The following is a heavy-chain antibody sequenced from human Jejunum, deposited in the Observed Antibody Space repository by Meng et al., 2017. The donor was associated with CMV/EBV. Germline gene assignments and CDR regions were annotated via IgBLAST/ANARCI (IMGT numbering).Heavy chain of an antibody. CDR1: GGSVSKYY. V-gene: IGHV4-59*02. D-gene: IGHD2-2*01. CDR2: IYNSGDI. J-gene: IGHJ5*01. CDR3: VRHGDCSSGSCYYHWLDP. Sequence: QVDRQESGPDLWRPSGTLSLTCSVSGGSVSKYYWGWIRQTPGGGLEWLGYIYNSGDIYYNPFLEGRVTISTDTSKNQFSLKLRYVTAADTAVYYCVRHGDCSSGSCYYHWLDPWGQGSLVTVSS.